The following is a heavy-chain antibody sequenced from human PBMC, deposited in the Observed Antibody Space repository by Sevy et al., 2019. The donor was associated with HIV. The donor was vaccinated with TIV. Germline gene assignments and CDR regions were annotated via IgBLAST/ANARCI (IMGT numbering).Heavy chain of an antibody. CDR1: GGSISSVNW. CDR3: ARGGETPRGFDP. D-gene: IGHD3-16*01. Sequence: SETLSLTCAVSGGSISSVNWWHLVRQPPGKGLEWIGEIYHSGSTNYNPSLKSRVTISVDNSKNQFSQKLSSVTAADTAVYYCARGGETPRGFDPWGQGSLVTVSS. CDR2: IYHSGST. V-gene: IGHV4-4*02. J-gene: IGHJ5*02.